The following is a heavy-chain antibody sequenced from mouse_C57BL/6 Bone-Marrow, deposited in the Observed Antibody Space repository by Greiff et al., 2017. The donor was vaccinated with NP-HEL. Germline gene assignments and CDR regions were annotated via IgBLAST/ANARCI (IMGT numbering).Heavy chain of an antibody. CDR1: GFNIKDDY. Sequence: EVQLQQSGAELVRPGASVKLSCTASGFNIKDDYMHWVKQRPEQGLEWIGWIDPENGDTEYASKFQGKATITADTSSNTAYLQLSSLTSEDTAVYYCTTPLLLLRGWGQGTTLTVSS. J-gene: IGHJ2*01. CDR2: IDPENGDT. D-gene: IGHD1-1*01. V-gene: IGHV14-4*01. CDR3: TTPLLLLRG.